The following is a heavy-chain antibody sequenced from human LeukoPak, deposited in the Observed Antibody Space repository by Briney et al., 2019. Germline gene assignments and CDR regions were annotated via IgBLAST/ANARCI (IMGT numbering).Heavy chain of an antibody. Sequence: RPGGSLRLSCAASGFNFGDHGMSWVRQVPGKGLEWVSAIDGSGGSIGYGDSVRGRFTTSRDNGQKSLYLQMNSLTVEDTAFYYCARGDPREVEVFDYWGQGTLVTVSS. D-gene: IGHD1-1*01. CDR2: IDGSGGSI. CDR1: GFNFGDHG. V-gene: IGHV3-20*04. J-gene: IGHJ4*02. CDR3: ARGDPREVEVFDY.